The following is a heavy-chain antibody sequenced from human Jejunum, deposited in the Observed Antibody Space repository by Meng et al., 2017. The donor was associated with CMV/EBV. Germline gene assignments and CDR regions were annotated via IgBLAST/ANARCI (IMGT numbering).Heavy chain of an antibody. CDR3: AGGLGGTIDY. J-gene: IGHJ4*02. CDR2: IIPVFDRT. D-gene: IGHD1-26*01. V-gene: IGHV1-69*04. CDR1: GGSLNNSA. Sequence: CKASGGSLNNSATSWVRQAPGQGLEWMGNIIPVFDRTNYAQKFQGRVTITADRSTNTAYMELSSLRSDDTAIYYCAGGLGGTIDYWGQGTLVTVSS.